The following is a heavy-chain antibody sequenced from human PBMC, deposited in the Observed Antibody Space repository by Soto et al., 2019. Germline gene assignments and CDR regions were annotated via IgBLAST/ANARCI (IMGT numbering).Heavy chain of an antibody. CDR2: IWYDGSNK. CDR3: ARGVSGYDAAGEYYFDY. J-gene: IGHJ4*02. D-gene: IGHD5-12*01. V-gene: IGHV3-33*01. CDR1: GFTFSSYG. Sequence: QVQLVESGGGVVQPGRSLRLSCAASGFTFSSYGMHWVRQAPGEGLEWVAVIWYDGSNKYYADSVKGRFTISRDNSKNTLYLQMNSLRAEDTAVYYCARGVSGYDAAGEYYFDYWGQGTLVTVSS.